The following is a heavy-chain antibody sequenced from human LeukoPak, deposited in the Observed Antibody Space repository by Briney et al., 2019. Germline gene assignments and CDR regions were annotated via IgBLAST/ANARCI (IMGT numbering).Heavy chain of an antibody. CDR2: IDPSDSYT. D-gene: IGHD6-19*01. CDR3: ARQVAGLNWFDP. Sequence: GESLRISCKGSGYRFTSYWISWVRQMPGKGLEWMGRIDPSDSYTNYSPSFQGHVTISADKSISTAYLQWSSLKASDTAMYYCARQVAGLNWFDPWGQGTLVTVSS. J-gene: IGHJ5*02. V-gene: IGHV5-10-1*01. CDR1: GYRFTSYW.